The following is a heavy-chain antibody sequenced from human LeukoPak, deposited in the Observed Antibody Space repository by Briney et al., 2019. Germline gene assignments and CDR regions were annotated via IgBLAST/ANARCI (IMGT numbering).Heavy chain of an antibody. Sequence: SETLSLTCTVSGGSISSYYWSWIRQPPGKGLEWIGYIYYSWSTNYNPSLKTRVTISVEPSKNQFSLQLSSVTAADTAVYYCARDYGDRFDYWGQGTLVTVSS. CDR1: GGSISSYY. CDR3: ARDYGDRFDY. V-gene: IGHV4-59*01. J-gene: IGHJ4*02. CDR2: IYYSWST. D-gene: IGHD4-17*01.